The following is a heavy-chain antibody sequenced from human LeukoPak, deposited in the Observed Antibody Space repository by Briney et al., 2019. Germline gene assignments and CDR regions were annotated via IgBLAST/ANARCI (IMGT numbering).Heavy chain of an antibody. J-gene: IGHJ4*02. Sequence: PSQTLSLTCTVSGGSISSGDYYWRWIRQPPGRGLEWIGYIYYSGSTYYNPSLKSRVTISVDTSKNQFSLKLSSVTAADTAVYYCARARGDSSGYYNYWGQGTLVTVSS. CDR1: GGSISSGDYY. CDR2: IYYSGST. V-gene: IGHV4-30-4*01. CDR3: ARARGDSSGYYNY. D-gene: IGHD3-22*01.